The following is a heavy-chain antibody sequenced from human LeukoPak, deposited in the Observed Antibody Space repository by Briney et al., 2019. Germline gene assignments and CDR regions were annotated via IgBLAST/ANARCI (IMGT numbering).Heavy chain of an antibody. CDR3: ARARGYSYGTHDY. CDR1: GYTFTSYY. J-gene: IGHJ4*02. V-gene: IGHV1-46*01. CDR2: INPSGGST. D-gene: IGHD5-18*01. Sequence: ASVKVSCKASGYTFTSYYMHWVRQAPGQGLEWMGIINPSGGSTNYAQKFQGRVTITADKSTSTAYMELSSLRSEDTAVYYRARARGYSYGTHDYWGQGTLVTVSS.